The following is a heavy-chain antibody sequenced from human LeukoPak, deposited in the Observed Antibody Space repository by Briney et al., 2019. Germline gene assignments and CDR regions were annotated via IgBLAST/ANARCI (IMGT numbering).Heavy chain of an antibody. CDR2: VFYSGTT. Sequence: KTSETLSLTCTVSGGSVSSRTYYWGWIRQPPGKGLEWIGSVFYSGTTYYNPSLKSRVTMSVDTSKNQFSLKLSSVTAADTAVYYCARALAYYYDSSGYYPMYYFDYWGQGTLVTVSS. CDR1: GGSVSSRTYY. CDR3: ARALAYYYDSSGYYPMYYFDY. V-gene: IGHV4-39*07. J-gene: IGHJ4*02. D-gene: IGHD3-22*01.